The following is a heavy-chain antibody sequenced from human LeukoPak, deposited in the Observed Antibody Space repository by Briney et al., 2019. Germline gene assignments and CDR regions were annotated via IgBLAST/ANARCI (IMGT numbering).Heavy chain of an antibody. D-gene: IGHD3-10*01. CDR1: GLTVSKNY. V-gene: IGHV3-53*01. CDR3: ARVGGH. J-gene: IGHJ4*02. Sequence: PGGSLRLSCAASGLTVSKNYMSWVRQAPGKGLEPVSVIYSGGSTYYADSVRGRFIISRDNSKNTLYLQMNSLRVEDTAVYYCARVGGHWGQGTLVTVSS. CDR2: IYSGGST.